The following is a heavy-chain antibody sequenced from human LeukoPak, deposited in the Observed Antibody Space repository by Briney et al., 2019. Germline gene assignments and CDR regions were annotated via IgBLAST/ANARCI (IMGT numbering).Heavy chain of an antibody. CDR2: ISGSGGST. CDR3: AKVHSSGWLFDY. J-gene: IGHJ4*02. V-gene: IGHV3-23*01. CDR1: GFTFSSYA. D-gene: IGHD6-19*01. Sequence: GGSLRLSCAVSGFTFSSYAMSWVRQAPGKGLEWVSAISGSGGSTYYADSVKGRFTISRDNSKNTLYLQMNSLRAEDTAVYYCAKVHSSGWLFDYWGQGTLVTVSS.